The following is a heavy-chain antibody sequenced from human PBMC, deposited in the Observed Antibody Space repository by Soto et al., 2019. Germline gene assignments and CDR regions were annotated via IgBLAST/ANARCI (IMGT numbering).Heavy chain of an antibody. Sequence: GGSLRLSCAASGFTFSNAWMNWVRQAPGKGLEWVGRIKSKTDGGTTDYAGPVKGRFTNSRDDSKNTRYLQMNSLKTEDTAVYYCTTDEQGIYDYVWGTYYYYYGMDVWGQGTTVTVSS. D-gene: IGHD3-16*01. CDR1: GFTFSNAW. CDR2: IKSKTDGGTT. CDR3: TTDEQGIYDYVWGTYYYYYGMDV. J-gene: IGHJ6*02. V-gene: IGHV3-15*07.